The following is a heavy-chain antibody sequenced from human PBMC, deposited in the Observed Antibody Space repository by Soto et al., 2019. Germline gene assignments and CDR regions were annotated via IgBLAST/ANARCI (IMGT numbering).Heavy chain of an antibody. CDR3: ARRNYDFWSGSPYGMDV. Sequence: GASVKVSCKASGYTLTSYVISWVRQAPGQGLEWMGWISAYNGNTNYAQELQGRVTMTTDTSTSTAYMGLRSLRSDDTAVYYCARRNYDFWSGSPYGMDVWGQGTTVTVSS. V-gene: IGHV1-18*01. D-gene: IGHD3-3*01. CDR1: GYTLTSYV. J-gene: IGHJ6*02. CDR2: ISAYNGNT.